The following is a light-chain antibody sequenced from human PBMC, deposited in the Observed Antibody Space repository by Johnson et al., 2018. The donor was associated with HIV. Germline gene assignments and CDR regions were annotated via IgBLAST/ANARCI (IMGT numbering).Light chain of an antibody. CDR1: SSNIGNNY. J-gene: IGLJ1*01. CDR3: GTWDSSLSAGGYV. Sequence: HSVLTQPPSVSAAPGQKVTIYCSGSSSNIGNNYVSWYQQLPGTAPKLLIYENNKRPSGIPDRFSGSKSGTSATLGITGLQTGDEADYYCGTWDSSLSAGGYVFGTGTKVTV. V-gene: IGLV1-51*02. CDR2: ENN.